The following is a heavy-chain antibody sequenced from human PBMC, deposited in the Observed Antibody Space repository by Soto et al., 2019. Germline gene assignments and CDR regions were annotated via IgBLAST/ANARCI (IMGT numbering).Heavy chain of an antibody. CDR2: LSNTGRRT. J-gene: IGHJ4*02. CDR1: VFPFGANA. V-gene: IGHV3-23*01. D-gene: IGHD1-26*01. Sequence: EVQVLESGGGLVQPGGSLRLSCVGSVFPFGANAISWVRQAPGKGLEWVSGLSNTGRRTSYADSVKGRFNISRDNSENTVYLHMNSLRVEDTAVYYCATEMGATQGPFDNWGQGTLVTVSS. CDR3: ATEMGATQGPFDN.